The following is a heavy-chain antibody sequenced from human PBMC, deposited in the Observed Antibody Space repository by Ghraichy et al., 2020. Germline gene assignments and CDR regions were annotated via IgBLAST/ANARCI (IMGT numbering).Heavy chain of an antibody. V-gene: IGHV3-74*01. D-gene: IGHD3-10*01. CDR1: GFTFSSYW. J-gene: IGHJ4*02. Sequence: GGSLRLSCAASGFTFSSYWMHWVRQAPGKGLGWVSRINTDGSSTTYADSVKGRFTISRDNAKNTLFLQMNSLRAEDTAVYYCVRTFYNSPDNWGQGTLVTVSS. CDR3: VRTFYNSPDN. CDR2: INTDGSST.